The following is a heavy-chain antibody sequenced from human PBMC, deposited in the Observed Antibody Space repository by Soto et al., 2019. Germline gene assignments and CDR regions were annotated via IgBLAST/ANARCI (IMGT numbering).Heavy chain of an antibody. J-gene: IGHJ4*01. Sequence: QVQLQESGSGLVKPSQTLVLTCTVSGDSISRDGSSWSWLRQPPGKGLEWIGYIYHSGATYYNPSPKSRVTTSVDKSKNPFSLSLASVAAAGPAVYYCAREMSYYFDSWGHGTLVTVSS. CDR2: IYHSGAT. CDR3: AREMSYYFDS. CDR1: GDSISRDGSS. V-gene: IGHV4-30-2*01.